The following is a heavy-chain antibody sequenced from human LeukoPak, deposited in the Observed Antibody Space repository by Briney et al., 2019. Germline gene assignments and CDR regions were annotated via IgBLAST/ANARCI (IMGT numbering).Heavy chain of an antibody. V-gene: IGHV3-48*03. Sequence: GGSLRLSCAASGFTFSSYEMNWVRQAPGKGLEWVSYISSSGSTIYYADSVKGRFTISRDNSKNTLYLQMNSLRAEDTAVYYCAKGPLGATPFDYWGQGTLVTVSS. CDR1: GFTFSSYE. D-gene: IGHD1-26*01. J-gene: IGHJ4*02. CDR2: ISSSGSTI. CDR3: AKGPLGATPFDY.